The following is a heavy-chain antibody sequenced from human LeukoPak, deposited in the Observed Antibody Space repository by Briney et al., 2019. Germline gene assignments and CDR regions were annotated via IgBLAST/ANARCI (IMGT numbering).Heavy chain of an antibody. J-gene: IGHJ4*02. CDR3: ARDDEWELYFDY. D-gene: IGHD1-26*01. V-gene: IGHV1-69*05. CDR1: GGTFSSYA. Sequence: ASVKVSCKASGGTFSSYAISWVRQAPGQGLEWMGGIIPIFGTANYAQKFQGRVTITTDESTSTAYMELSSLRSEDTAVYYCARDDEWELYFDYWGQGTLVTVSS. CDR2: IIPIFGTA.